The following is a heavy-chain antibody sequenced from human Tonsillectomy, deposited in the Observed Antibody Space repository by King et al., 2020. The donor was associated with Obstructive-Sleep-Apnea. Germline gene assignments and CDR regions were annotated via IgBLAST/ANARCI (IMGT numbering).Heavy chain of an antibody. CDR3: ARGAVFNWNAEDAFDI. J-gene: IGHJ3*02. CDR2: IKQDGSEK. CDR1: GFTFSNYW. V-gene: IGHV3-7*01. D-gene: IGHD1-1*01. Sequence: VQLVESGGALVQPGGSLILSCAASGFTFSNYWMSWVRQAPGKGLEWVANIKQDGSEKYYVDSVKGRFTISRDNAKKSLYLQMNSLRAEDTAVYYCARGAVFNWNAEDAFDIWGQGTMVTVSS.